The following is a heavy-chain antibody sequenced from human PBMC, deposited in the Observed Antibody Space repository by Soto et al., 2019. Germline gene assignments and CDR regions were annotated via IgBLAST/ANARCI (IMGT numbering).Heavy chain of an antibody. CDR3: ARAPVAGVWFDP. CDR2: ISAYNGNT. J-gene: IGHJ5*02. Sequence: APVKVSCKASGYTFTSYGISWVRQAPGQGLEWMGWISAYNGNTNYAQKLQGRATMTTDTSTSTAYMELRRLRSDDTAVYYGARAPVAGVWFDPWGQGTMVTVSS. V-gene: IGHV1-18*04. CDR1: GYTFTSYG. D-gene: IGHD6-19*01.